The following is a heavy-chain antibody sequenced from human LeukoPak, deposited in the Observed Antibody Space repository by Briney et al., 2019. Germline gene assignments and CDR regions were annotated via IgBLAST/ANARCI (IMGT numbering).Heavy chain of an antibody. J-gene: IGHJ5*02. CDR3: ARHSAAGPEIFNWFDP. CDR1: GYTFTSYW. V-gene: IGHV5-51*01. Sequence: GESLKISCKGSGYTFTSYWIGWVRQMPGKGLEWMGIIYPGDSDTRYSPSFQGQVTISADKSISTAYLQWSSLKASDTAIYYCARHSAAGPEIFNWFDPWGQGTLVTVSS. D-gene: IGHD6-19*01. CDR2: IYPGDSDT.